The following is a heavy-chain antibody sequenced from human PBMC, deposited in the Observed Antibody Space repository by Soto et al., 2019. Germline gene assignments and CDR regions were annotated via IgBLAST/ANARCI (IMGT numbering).Heavy chain of an antibody. CDR3: AREGPPSLK. J-gene: IGHJ4*02. CDR2: ISGYNGNT. CDR1: GYTFTIYY. Sequence: QVQLVQSGAEVKKPGASVKVSCKASGYTFTIYYISWVRQAPGQGLEWMGWISGYNGNTKYAQKLQCRVTMTTDTSSRTAYMELRSMRSDDTAVYFCAREGPPSLKWGQGTLVTVSS. V-gene: IGHV1-18*01. D-gene: IGHD2-2*01.